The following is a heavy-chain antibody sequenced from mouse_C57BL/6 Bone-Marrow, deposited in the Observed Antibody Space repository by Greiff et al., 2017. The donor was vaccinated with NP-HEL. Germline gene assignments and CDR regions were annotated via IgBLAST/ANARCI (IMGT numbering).Heavy chain of an antibody. CDR1: GYTFTSYD. D-gene: IGHD1-1*01. J-gene: IGHJ1*03. Sequence: QVQLQQSGPELVKPGASVKLSCKASGYTFTSYDINWVKQRPGQGLEWIGWIYPRDGSTKYNEKFKGKATLTVDTSSSTAYMELHSLTSEDSAVYFCAREAGYYGSSLYWYFDVWGTGTTVTVSS. CDR2: IYPRDGST. V-gene: IGHV1-85*01. CDR3: AREAGYYGSSLYWYFDV.